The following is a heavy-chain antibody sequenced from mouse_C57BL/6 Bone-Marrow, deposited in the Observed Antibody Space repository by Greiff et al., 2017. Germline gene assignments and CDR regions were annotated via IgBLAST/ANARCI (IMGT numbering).Heavy chain of an antibody. Sequence: EVKLVESGGGLVKPGGSLKLSCAASGFTFSSYAMSWVRQTPEKRLDWVATISDGGSYTYYPDNVKGRFTISRDNAKNNLYLQMSHLKSEDTAMYYCARGWDKDDYWGQGTTLTVSS. J-gene: IGHJ2*01. CDR1: GFTFSSYA. V-gene: IGHV5-4*03. D-gene: IGHD4-1*01. CDR3: ARGWDKDDY. CDR2: ISDGGSYT.